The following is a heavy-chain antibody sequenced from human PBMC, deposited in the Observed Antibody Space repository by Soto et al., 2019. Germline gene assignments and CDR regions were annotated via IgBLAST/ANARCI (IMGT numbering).Heavy chain of an antibody. CDR1: GFTFNIYW. CDR3: ARDNWNSY. V-gene: IGHV3-74*01. J-gene: IGHJ4*02. Sequence: GGSLSLSCVAPGFTFNIYWMHWVRQAPGKGLEWVSRIDNDGSATTYADSVKGRFTISRDNAKNTLFLQMNTLRVDDTAVYYCARDNWNSYWGQGTLVTVSS. CDR2: IDNDGSAT. D-gene: IGHD1-1*01.